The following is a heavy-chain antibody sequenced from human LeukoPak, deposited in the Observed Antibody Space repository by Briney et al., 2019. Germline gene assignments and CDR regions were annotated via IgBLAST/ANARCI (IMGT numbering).Heavy chain of an antibody. CDR2: IKQDGSEK. D-gene: IGHD4-17*01. Sequence: GGSLRLSCAASGFTFSSYWMSWVRQAPGKGLEWVANIKQDGSEKYYVDSVKGRFTISRDNSKNTLYLQMNSLRAEDTAVYYCAKDGSGGDYDFDYWGQGTLVTVSS. CDR1: GFTFSSYW. V-gene: IGHV3-7*03. J-gene: IGHJ4*02. CDR3: AKDGSGGDYDFDY.